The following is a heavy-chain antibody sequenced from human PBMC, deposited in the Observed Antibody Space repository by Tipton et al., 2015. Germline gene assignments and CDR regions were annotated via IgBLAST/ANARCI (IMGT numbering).Heavy chain of an antibody. J-gene: IGHJ5*02. CDR2: FNPSGGGT. CDR1: GYTFTNYY. V-gene: IGHV1-46*01. Sequence: QSGPEVKKPGASVTVSCKASGYTFTNYYMYWVRQAPGQGLEWMGIFNPSGGGTSYAQKFQGRVTMTRDTSTSTVYMELSRLRSEDTAVYYCAREAASSMVRGVRGWIDPWGQGTLVTVSS. D-gene: IGHD3-10*01. CDR3: AREAASSMVRGVRGWIDP.